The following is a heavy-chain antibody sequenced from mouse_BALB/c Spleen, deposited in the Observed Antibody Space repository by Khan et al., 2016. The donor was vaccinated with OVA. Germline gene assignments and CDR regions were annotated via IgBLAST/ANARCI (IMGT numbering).Heavy chain of an antibody. Sequence: QVQLKESGAELVRPGTSVKLSCKTSGYIFTSYWIYWVKQRSGQGLEWIARIYPGTDNTYYNENFKDKATLTADKSSSTAYLQLSSLKSEDSAVFFCAREEALYYIDYWGQGTTLTVSS. CDR2: IYPGTDNT. J-gene: IGHJ2*01. V-gene: IGHV1-76*01. CDR1: GYIFTSYW. D-gene: IGHD3-2*02. CDR3: AREEALYYIDY.